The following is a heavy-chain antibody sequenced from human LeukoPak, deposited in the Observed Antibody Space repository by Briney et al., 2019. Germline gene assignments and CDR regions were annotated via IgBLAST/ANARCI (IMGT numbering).Heavy chain of an antibody. V-gene: IGHV3-23*01. D-gene: IGHD3-10*01. J-gene: IGHJ4*02. CDR2: IGTGGDT. CDR3: AKSGVVHRRGYSEY. Sequence: GGSLRLFCVVSGFTFNIYPMTWVRQSPEKGLEWVSTIGTGGDTYYADSVKGRFTISRDDSKNTLYLQMHSLGAEDTAVYYCAKSGVVHRRGYSEYWGQRTLVTVS. CDR1: GFTFNIYP.